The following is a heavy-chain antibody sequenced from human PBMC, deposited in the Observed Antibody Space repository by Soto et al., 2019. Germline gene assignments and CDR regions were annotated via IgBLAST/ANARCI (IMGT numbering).Heavy chain of an antibody. CDR2: ISAHNGNT. CDR1: GYGFTTYG. CDR3: ARDSDSSGYYYDGRWFDP. Sequence: ASVKVSCKGSGYGFTTYGITWVRQAPGQGLEWMAWISAHNGNTNYAQKLQGRVTVTRDTSTITAYMELRSLRSDDTAVYYCARDSDSSGYYYDGRWFDPWGQGTLVTVSS. D-gene: IGHD3-22*01. J-gene: IGHJ5*02. V-gene: IGHV1-18*01.